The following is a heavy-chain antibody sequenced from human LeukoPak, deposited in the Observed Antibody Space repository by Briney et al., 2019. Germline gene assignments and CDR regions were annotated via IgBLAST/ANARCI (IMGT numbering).Heavy chain of an antibody. CDR1: GYTFTSYY. J-gene: IGHJ3*02. CDR3: AREGSSSSWYVVGDAFDI. D-gene: IGHD6-13*01. Sequence: ASVKVSCKASGYTFTSYYMHWVRQAPGQGLEWMGIINPSGGSTSYAQKFQGRVTMTRDTSTSTVYMELSSLRSEDTAVYYCAREGSSSSWYVVGDAFDIWGQGTMVTVSS. CDR2: INPSGGST. V-gene: IGHV1-46*01.